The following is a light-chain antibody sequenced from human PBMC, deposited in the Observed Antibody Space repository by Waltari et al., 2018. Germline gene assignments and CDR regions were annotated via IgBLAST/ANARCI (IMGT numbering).Light chain of an antibody. CDR2: SND. Sequence: QSVVTQPPSRSGAPGQRVTIFCSGGSSNIGRNTVNWYQHVPGTAPKLLIYSNDQRPSGAPDRFSGSKSGTSASLAIGGLRSEDEADYYCAAWDDSLNAYVFGSGTRAAVL. J-gene: IGLJ1*01. CDR1: SSNIGRNT. V-gene: IGLV1-44*01. CDR3: AAWDDSLNAYV.